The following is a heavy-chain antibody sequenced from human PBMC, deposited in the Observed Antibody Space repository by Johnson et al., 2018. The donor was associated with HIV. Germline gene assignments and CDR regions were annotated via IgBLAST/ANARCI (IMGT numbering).Heavy chain of an antibody. CDR2: INWNGGST. V-gene: IGHV3-20*04. J-gene: IGHJ3*02. D-gene: IGHD3-22*01. Sequence: VQLVETGGGVVRPGGSLRLSCAASGFTFDDHDMSWVRQAPGKGLEWVSGINWNGGSTGHADSVKGRFTISRDNAKNSLYMQMKSLRAEDTALYYCARDPFHYYDSSGYAGGAFDIWGQGTMVTVSS. CDR3: ARDPFHYYDSSGYAGGAFDI. CDR1: GFTFDDHD.